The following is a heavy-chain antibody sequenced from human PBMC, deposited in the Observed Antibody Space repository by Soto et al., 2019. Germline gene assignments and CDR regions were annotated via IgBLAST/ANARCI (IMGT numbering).Heavy chain of an antibody. D-gene: IGHD2-2*01. CDR1: GYTFTGYY. V-gene: IGHV1-2*04. CDR2: INPNSGGT. J-gene: IGHJ5*02. Sequence: AASVKVSCKASGYTFTGYYMHWVRQAPGQGLERMGWINPNSGGTNYAQKFQGWVTMTRDTSISTAYMELSRLRSDDTAVYYCARGDCSSTSCYRGYPFDPWGQGTLVTVSS. CDR3: ARGDCSSTSCYRGYPFDP.